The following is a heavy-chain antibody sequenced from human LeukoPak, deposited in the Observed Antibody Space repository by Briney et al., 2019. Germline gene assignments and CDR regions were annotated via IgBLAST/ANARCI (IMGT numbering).Heavy chain of an antibody. D-gene: IGHD6-19*01. J-gene: IGHJ4*02. CDR3: ARSGLTLGWPYFDY. V-gene: IGHV3-53*01. CDR1: GFTVSSNY. CDR2: IYSGGST. Sequence: GGSLRLSCAASGFTVSSNYMSWVRQAPGKGLEWVSVIYSGGSTYYADSVKGRFTISRDNSKNTLYLQMNSLRAEDTAVYYCARSGLTLGWPYFDYWGQGTLVTVSS.